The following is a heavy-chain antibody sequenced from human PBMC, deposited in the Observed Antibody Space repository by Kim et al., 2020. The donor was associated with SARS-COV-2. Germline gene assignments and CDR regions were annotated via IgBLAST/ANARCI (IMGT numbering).Heavy chain of an antibody. D-gene: IGHD3-22*01. V-gene: IGHV3-23*01. J-gene: IGHJ4*02. CDR2: ISDSGDVT. CDR1: GFTFSSYG. Sequence: GGSLRLSCAASGFTFSSYGMSWVRQAPGKGLEWVSAISDSGDVTASADSVEGRFTISRDNFKNTLFLQMNSLRAEDTAVYYCARRVGSGYFNLEYWGQGTLVTVSS. CDR3: ARRVGSGYFNLEY.